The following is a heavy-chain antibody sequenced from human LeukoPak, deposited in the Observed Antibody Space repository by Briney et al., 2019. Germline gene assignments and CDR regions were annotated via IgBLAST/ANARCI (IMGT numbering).Heavy chain of an antibody. CDR1: GGSITSYY. V-gene: IGHV4-59*08. Sequence: PSETLSLTCTVSGGSITSYYWSWIRQPPGKGLEWIGFIYYSGNTNYNPSLKSRVSISVDTSKNQFSLKLSSVTAADTAVYYCARHHGSGSYSLYFDYWGQGTLVTVSS. J-gene: IGHJ4*02. CDR2: IYYSGNT. CDR3: ARHHGSGSYSLYFDY. D-gene: IGHD3-10*01.